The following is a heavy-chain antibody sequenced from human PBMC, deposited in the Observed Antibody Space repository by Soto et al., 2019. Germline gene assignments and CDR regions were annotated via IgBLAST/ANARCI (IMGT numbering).Heavy chain of an antibody. CDR1: GYTFTGYY. CDR2: INAGNGNT. V-gene: IGHV1-3*01. Sequence: ASVKVSCKASGYTFTGYYMHWVRQAPGQRLEWMGWINAGNGNTKYSQKFQGRVTITRDTSASTAYMELSSLRSEDTAVYYCARGITLPTPLDYWGQGTLVTVS. CDR3: ARGITLPTPLDY. J-gene: IGHJ4*02. D-gene: IGHD1-20*01.